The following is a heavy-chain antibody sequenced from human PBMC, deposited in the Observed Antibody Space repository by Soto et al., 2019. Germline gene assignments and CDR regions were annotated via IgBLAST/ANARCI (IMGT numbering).Heavy chain of an antibody. CDR3: VKYSGSYPVYNGMTV. V-gene: IGHV3-23*01. Sequence: EVQLLESGGGLVQPGGSLRLSCAASGLPFSTSAMNWVRQAPGKGLEWVSIISATSDAAYYAASVKGRFTTSRDNSQNTLYLQMDSLRPEDTAVYYCVKYSGSYPVYNGMTVWGQGTKVTVAS. D-gene: IGHD1-26*01. CDR2: ISATSDAA. J-gene: IGHJ6*02. CDR1: GLPFSTSA.